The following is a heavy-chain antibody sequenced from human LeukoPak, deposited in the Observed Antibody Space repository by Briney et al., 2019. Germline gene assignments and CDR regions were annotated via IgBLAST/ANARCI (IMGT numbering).Heavy chain of an antibody. V-gene: IGHV3-30*02. D-gene: IGHD3-16*01. Sequence: GGSLRLSCAASGFTFSIYGMHWVRQAPGKGLEWVAFVQYDGTDIHYTDSVKGRFTISRDNAKNSLYLQMNSLRAEDTAVYYCARGFGYYFDYWGQGTLVTVSS. CDR2: VQYDGTDI. J-gene: IGHJ4*02. CDR3: ARGFGYYFDY. CDR1: GFTFSIYG.